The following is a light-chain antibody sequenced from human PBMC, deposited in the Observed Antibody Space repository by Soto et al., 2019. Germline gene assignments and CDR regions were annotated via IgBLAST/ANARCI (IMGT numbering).Light chain of an antibody. J-gene: IGKJ4*01. CDR3: QQCDNLPLT. CDR1: QDISNY. Sequence: DTQMTQSPSSLSASVGDRVTITCQASQDISNYLNWYQQKPGKAPKLLIYDASSLETGVPSRFSGSGSGTDFTFTISSLQPEDIATYYCQQCDNLPLTFGGGTRVEIK. CDR2: DAS. V-gene: IGKV1-33*01.